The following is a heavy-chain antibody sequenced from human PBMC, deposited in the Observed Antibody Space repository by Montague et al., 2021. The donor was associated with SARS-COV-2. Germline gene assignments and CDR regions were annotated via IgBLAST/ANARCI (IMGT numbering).Heavy chain of an antibody. D-gene: IGHD6-19*01. CDR3: ASEMIAVAGTAPFDS. V-gene: IGHV3-30-3*01. Sequence: SLRLSCAASGFTFSSYAMHWVRQAPGKGLEWVAVISYDGSNKYYADSVKGRFTISGDNSKNTLYLQMNSLRAEDTAVYYCASEMIAVAGTAPFDSWGQGNMVAVSS. CDR2: ISYDGSNK. J-gene: IGHJ4*02. CDR1: GFTFSSYA.